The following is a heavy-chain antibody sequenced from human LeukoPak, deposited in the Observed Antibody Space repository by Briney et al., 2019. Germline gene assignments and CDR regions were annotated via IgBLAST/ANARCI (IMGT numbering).Heavy chain of an antibody. D-gene: IGHD3-10*01. CDR1: GFNFRKNV. J-gene: IGHJ4*02. CDR2: INNHDGNT. CDR3: ARDYYDSGSYGGISFDY. V-gene: IGHV3-23*01. Sequence: GGTLRLSCAASGFNFRKNVMAWVRQAPGKGLEWVSGINNHDGNTYNADSVKGRFFISRDDSKSTLYLQMNTLRVEDTAIYYCARDYYDSGSYGGISFDYWGQGTLVTVSS.